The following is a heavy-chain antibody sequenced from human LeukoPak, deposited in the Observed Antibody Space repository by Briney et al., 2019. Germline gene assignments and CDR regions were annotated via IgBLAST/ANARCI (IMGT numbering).Heavy chain of an antibody. Sequence: SETLSLTCAVYGGSFSGYYWSWIRQPPGRGLEWIGEINHSGSTNYNPSLKSRVTISVDTSKNQSSLKLSSVTAADTAVYYCARGGSSWYGSNYYYYYYMDVWGKGTTVTVSS. D-gene: IGHD6-13*01. V-gene: IGHV4-34*01. CDR2: INHSGST. J-gene: IGHJ6*03. CDR3: ARGGSSWYGSNYYYYYYMDV. CDR1: GGSFSGYY.